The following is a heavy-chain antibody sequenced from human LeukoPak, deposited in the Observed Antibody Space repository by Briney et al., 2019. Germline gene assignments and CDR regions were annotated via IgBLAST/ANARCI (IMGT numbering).Heavy chain of an antibody. CDR3: ARGGLETAVKYFFDY. V-gene: IGHV3-66*01. CDR1: GFTVSTNY. CDR2: IYRGGST. D-gene: IGHD1-1*01. J-gene: IGHJ4*02. Sequence: GGSLRLSCTASGFTVSTNYVSWVRQAPGRGLEWVSTIYRGGSTYYADSVKGRFTISRDNSKNTVYLQINTLRVEDTAVYYCARGGLETAVKYFFDYWGQGTLITVSS.